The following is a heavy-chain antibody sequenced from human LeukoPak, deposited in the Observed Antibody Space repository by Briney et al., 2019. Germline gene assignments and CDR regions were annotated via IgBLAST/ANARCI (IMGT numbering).Heavy chain of an antibody. CDR1: GGSLSGYY. V-gene: IGHV4-59*01. J-gene: IGHJ6*02. D-gene: IGHD4-17*01. CDR3: ARGPYDYGDQYYYYYYGMDV. Sequence: SETLSLTCSFSGGSLSGYYWSWLWQPPGKGLEWIAYRESNGYTEYYPSLMSRVKISLDTSKNQLSLKLTSVTAADTAVYYCARGPYDYGDQYYYYYYGMDVWGQGTTVTVSS. CDR2: RESNGYT.